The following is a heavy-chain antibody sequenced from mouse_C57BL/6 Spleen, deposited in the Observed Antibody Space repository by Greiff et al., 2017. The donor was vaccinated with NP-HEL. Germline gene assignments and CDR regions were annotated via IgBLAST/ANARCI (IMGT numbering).Heavy chain of an antibody. CDR3: TTVYYGNLYYFDH. D-gene: IGHD2-1*01. CDR2: IRLKSDNYAT. J-gene: IGHJ2*01. V-gene: IGHV6-3*01. Sequence: EVHLVESGGGLVQPGGSMKLSCVASGFTFSNYWMNWVRQSPEKGLEWVAQIRLKSDNYATHYAESVKGRFTISRDDSKSSVYLQMNNLSAEDTGIYYCTTVYYGNLYYFDHWGQGTTLTVSS. CDR1: GFTFSNYW.